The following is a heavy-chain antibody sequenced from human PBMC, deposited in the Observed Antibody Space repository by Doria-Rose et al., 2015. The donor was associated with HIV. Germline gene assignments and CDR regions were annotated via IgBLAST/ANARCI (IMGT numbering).Heavy chain of an antibody. D-gene: IGHD3-10*01. CDR3: ATGVTLDY. J-gene: IGHJ4*02. Sequence: VQLQESGGGQVRPGGSLRLSCATSGFTFSSHRINWVRQAPGKGLEWVSSISSTSAYINYADSVRGRFTIPRDNARNSLYLQMDSLRAEDTAIYYCATGVTLDYWGQGTLVTVSS. CDR1: GFTFSSHR. CDR2: ISSTSAYI. V-gene: IGHV3-21*01.